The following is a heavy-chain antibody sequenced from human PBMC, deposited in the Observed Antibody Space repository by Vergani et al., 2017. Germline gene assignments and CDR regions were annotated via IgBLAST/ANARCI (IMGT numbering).Heavy chain of an antibody. Sequence: EVQLVESGGGLVQPGGSLRLSCAASGFTFSSYAMSWVRQAPGKGLEWVSAISGSGGSTYYADSVKGQSTISRDNSKNTLYLQMNSLKAEVTAVYYCAKDVAERAAVGRGRYNWFDPWGQGTLVTVSS. V-gene: IGHV3-23*04. J-gene: IGHJ5*02. CDR2: ISGSGGST. D-gene: IGHD6-13*01. CDR3: AKDVAERAAVGRGRYNWFDP. CDR1: GFTFSSYA.